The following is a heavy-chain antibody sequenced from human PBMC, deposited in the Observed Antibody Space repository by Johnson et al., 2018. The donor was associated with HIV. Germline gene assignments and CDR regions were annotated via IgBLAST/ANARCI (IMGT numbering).Heavy chain of an antibody. D-gene: IGHD1-1*01. V-gene: IGHV3-66*01. CDR3: ARDLDLREDLAFDI. CDR1: GFTVSSNY. CDR2: IYSGGST. J-gene: IGHJ3*02. Sequence: VQLVESGGGVVQPGGSLRLSCAASGFTVSSNYMSWVRQAPGKGLEWVSVIYSGGSTYYADSVKGRFTISRDNSKNTLYLQMNSLRAEDTAVYYCARDLDLREDLAFDIWGQGTMVTVSS.